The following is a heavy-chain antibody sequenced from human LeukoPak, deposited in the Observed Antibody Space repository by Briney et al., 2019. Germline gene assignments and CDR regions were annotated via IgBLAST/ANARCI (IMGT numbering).Heavy chain of an antibody. CDR2: IYYSGST. J-gene: IGHJ4*02. Sequence: PSETLSFTCTVSGGSISSGDYYWSWIRQPPGKGLEWIGYIYYSGSTYYNPSLKSRVTISVDTSKNQFSLKLSSVTAADTAVYYCARGGVGAVGGAFDYWGQGTLVTVSS. CDR1: GGSISSGDYY. CDR3: ARGGVGAVGGAFDY. D-gene: IGHD1-26*01. V-gene: IGHV4-30-4*08.